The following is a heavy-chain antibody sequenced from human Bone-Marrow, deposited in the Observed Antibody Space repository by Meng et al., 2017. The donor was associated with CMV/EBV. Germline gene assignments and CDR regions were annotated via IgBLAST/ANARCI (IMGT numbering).Heavy chain of an antibody. CDR2: VYYSGTT. Sequence: SETLSLTCIVSGDSISSSGYSWAWIRQPPGKGLEWIGTVYYSGTTYYNPSLKSRVTMSVDTSKNHLSLRLRSVSAADTAVYYCARGNVDIVATMGTTYYFDYWGQGTLVTVSS. D-gene: IGHD5-12*01. CDR1: GDSISSSGYS. V-gene: IGHV4-39*07. J-gene: IGHJ4*02. CDR3: ARGNVDIVATMGTTYYFDY.